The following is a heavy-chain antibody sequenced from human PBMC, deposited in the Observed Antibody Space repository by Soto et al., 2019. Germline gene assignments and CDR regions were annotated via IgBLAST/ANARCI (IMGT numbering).Heavy chain of an antibody. CDR1: GYTFTSYY. Sequence: QVQLVQSGAEVKKPGASVKVSCKASGYTFTSYYMHWVRQAPGQGLEWMGIINPSGGSTSYAQKFQGRVTRTRDTSTSTVYMELSSLRSEDTAVYYCASSGSYINWFDPWVQGTLVTVSS. J-gene: IGHJ5*02. CDR3: ASSGSYINWFDP. V-gene: IGHV1-46*03. D-gene: IGHD1-26*01. CDR2: INPSGGST.